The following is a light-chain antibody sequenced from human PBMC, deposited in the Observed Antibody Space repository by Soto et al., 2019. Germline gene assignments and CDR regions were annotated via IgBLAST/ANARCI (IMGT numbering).Light chain of an antibody. CDR2: GAS. J-gene: IGKJ5*01. Sequence: EIVLTQSPATLSVSPGDRATLSCRASQSVSSNLAWYQQKPGQTPRLLIYGASTRATGVPPRFSGSRSGTDFTLTISSLEPEDFALYYCQQRNSWPPITFGQGTRLEIK. CDR1: QSVSSN. V-gene: IGKV3-11*01. CDR3: QQRNSWPPIT.